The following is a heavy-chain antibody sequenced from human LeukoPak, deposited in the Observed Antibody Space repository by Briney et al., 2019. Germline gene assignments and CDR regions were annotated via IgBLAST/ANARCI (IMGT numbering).Heavy chain of an antibody. D-gene: IGHD4-17*01. CDR1: GYTFTGYY. Sequence: GASVKVSCKASGYTFTGYYMHWVRQAPGQGLEWVGWINPNSGGTNYAQKFQGRVTMTRDTSISTAYMELSRLRSDDTAVYYCARKDGDYGILFDYWGQGTLVTVSS. CDR3: ARKDGDYGILFDY. V-gene: IGHV1-2*02. CDR2: INPNSGGT. J-gene: IGHJ4*02.